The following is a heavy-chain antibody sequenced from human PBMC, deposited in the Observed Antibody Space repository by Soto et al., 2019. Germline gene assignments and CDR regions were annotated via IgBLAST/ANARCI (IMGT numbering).Heavy chain of an antibody. Sequence: EVQLLESGGGLVQPGGSLRLSCAASGLTFSNYAMNWVRQAPGKGLEWVSVISDTGGSTYYADSVKGRFTISRDNSKNTVYLQMNSLRAEDTAIYYCVKEGSGWYSRGSFDFWGRGTLVTVSS. CDR1: GLTFSNYA. D-gene: IGHD6-19*01. CDR3: VKEGSGWYSRGSFDF. V-gene: IGHV3-23*01. J-gene: IGHJ3*01. CDR2: ISDTGGST.